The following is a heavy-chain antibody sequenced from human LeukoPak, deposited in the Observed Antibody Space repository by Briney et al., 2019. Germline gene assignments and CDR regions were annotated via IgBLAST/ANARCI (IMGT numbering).Heavy chain of an antibody. D-gene: IGHD6-13*01. CDR1: GFTFSSYW. CDR3: ARDSSSSWYFWFDP. J-gene: IGHJ5*02. Sequence: GGSLRLSCAASGFTFSSYWMSWVRQAPGKGLEWVANIEQDGSEKYYVDSVKGRFTISRDNAKNSLYLQMNSLRAEDTAVYYCARDSSSSWYFWFDPWGQGTLVTVSS. CDR2: IEQDGSEK. V-gene: IGHV3-7*01.